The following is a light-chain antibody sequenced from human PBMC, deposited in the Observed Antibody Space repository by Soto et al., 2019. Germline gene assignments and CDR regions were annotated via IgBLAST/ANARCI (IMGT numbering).Light chain of an antibody. CDR3: CSYAGSYTYV. CDR1: SSDVGGYNY. V-gene: IGLV2-11*01. CDR2: DVS. J-gene: IGLJ1*01. Sequence: QSVPTQPRSVYGSPGQSVTISCTGTSSDVGGYNYVSWYQQHPGKAPKLMIYDVSKRPSGVPDRFSGSKSGNTASLTIFGLQAEDEADYYCCSYAGSYTYVFGTGIKVTVL.